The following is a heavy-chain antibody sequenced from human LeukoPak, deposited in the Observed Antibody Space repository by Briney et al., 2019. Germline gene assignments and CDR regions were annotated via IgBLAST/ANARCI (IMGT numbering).Heavy chain of an antibody. D-gene: IGHD3-22*01. CDR1: GGSFSGYY. CDR2: INHSGST. CDR3: AQDYYDSSGYYSP. Sequence: MSSETLSLTCAVYGGSFSGYYWSWIRQPPGKGLEWIGEINHSGSTNYNPSLKSRVTISVDASKNQFSLKLSSVTAADTAVYYCAQDYYDSSGYYSPWGQGTLVTVSS. V-gene: IGHV4-34*01. J-gene: IGHJ5*02.